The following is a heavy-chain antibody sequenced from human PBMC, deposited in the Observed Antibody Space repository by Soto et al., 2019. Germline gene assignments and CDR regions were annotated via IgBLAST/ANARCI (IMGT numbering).Heavy chain of an antibody. CDR2: IYYSGST. J-gene: IGHJ5*02. V-gene: IGHV4-34*09. CDR3: ARDLGRLGYCSGGSCYYHWFDP. CDR1: GASFTGYY. Sequence: SETLSLTCAVSGASFTGYYWSWVRHAPGKGLEWIGEIYYSGSTYYNPSLKSRVTISVDTSKNQFSLKLSSVTAADTAVYYCARDLGRLGYCSGGSCYYHWFDPWGQGTLVTVSS. D-gene: IGHD2-15*01.